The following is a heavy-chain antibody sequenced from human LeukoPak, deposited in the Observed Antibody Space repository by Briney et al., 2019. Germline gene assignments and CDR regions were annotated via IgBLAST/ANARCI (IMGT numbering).Heavy chain of an antibody. CDR2: ISGSVGST. J-gene: IGHJ4*02. V-gene: IGHV3-23*01. CDR1: GFTFSSYA. Sequence: GGSLRLSCAASGFTFSSYAMNWVRQAPGKGLEWVSGISGSVGSTYYADSVKGRFTISRDNSKNTLYLQMNSLRAEDTAVYYCAKAWDGVSYRALGCWGQGTLVTVSS. D-gene: IGHD2-8*01. CDR3: AKAWDGVSYRALGC.